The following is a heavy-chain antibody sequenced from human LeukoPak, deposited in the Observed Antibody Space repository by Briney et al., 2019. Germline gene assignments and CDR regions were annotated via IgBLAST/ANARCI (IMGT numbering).Heavy chain of an antibody. CDR1: GGSISSGSYY. CDR2: IYTSGST. Sequence: SETLSLTCTVSGGSISSGSYYWSWIRQPAGKGLEWIGRIYTSGSTNYNPSLKSRVTISVDTSKNQFSLKLSSVTAADTAVYYCARDPPLRAFIAPFDSWGQGTLVIVSS. J-gene: IGHJ4*02. CDR3: ARDPPLRAFIAPFDS. D-gene: IGHD3-3*02. V-gene: IGHV4-61*02.